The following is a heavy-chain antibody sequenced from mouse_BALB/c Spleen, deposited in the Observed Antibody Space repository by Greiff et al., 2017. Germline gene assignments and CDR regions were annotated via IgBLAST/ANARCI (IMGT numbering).Heavy chain of an antibody. CDR1: GFTFSSYA. V-gene: IGHV5-6-5*01. CDR3: AIYYDYDRGAWFAY. D-gene: IGHD2-4*01. J-gene: IGHJ3*01. CDR2: ISSGGST. Sequence: EVQVVESGGGLVKPGGSLKLSCAASGFTFSSYAMSWVRQTPEKRLEWVASISSGGSTYYPDSVKGRFTISRDNARNILYLQMSSLRSEDTAMYYCAIYYDYDRGAWFAYWGQGTLVTVSA.